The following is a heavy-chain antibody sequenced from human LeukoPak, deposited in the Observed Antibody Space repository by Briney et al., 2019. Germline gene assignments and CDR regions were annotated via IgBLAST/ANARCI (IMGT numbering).Heavy chain of an antibody. V-gene: IGHV4-31*03. J-gene: IGHJ4*02. D-gene: IGHD3-22*01. CDR3: ARDKNYYDSSGFDY. CDR1: GGSISSGGYY. Sequence: PSQTLSLTCTVSGGSISSGGYYWSWIRQHPGKGLEWIGYIYYSGSTYYNPSLKSRVTISVDTSKNQFSLKLSSVTAADTAVYYCARDKNYYDSSGFDYWGQGTLVTVSS. CDR2: IYYSGST.